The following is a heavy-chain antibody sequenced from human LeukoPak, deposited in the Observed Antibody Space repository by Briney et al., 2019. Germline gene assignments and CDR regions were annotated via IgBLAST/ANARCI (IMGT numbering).Heavy chain of an antibody. V-gene: IGHV3-53*01. CDR3: ARSSHYDILTGYSEEDAFDI. CDR1: GFAVSSNY. J-gene: IGHJ3*02. D-gene: IGHD3-9*01. CDR2: IYSGGST. Sequence: QTGGSLRLSCAASGFAVSSNYMSWVSHAPGKGLEWVSVIYSGGSTDYADSVKGRFTISRDTSKNTLYLQMNSLRVEDTAVYYCARSSHYDILTGYSEEDAFDIWGQGTMVTVSS.